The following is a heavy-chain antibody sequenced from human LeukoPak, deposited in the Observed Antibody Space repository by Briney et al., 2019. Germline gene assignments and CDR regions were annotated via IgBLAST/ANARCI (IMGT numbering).Heavy chain of an antibody. V-gene: IGHV1-69*05. Sequence: SVKVSCKASGGTFSSYAISWVRQAPGQGLEWMGGIIPIFGTANYAQKFQGRVTMTRNTSISTAYMELSSLRSEDTAVYYCARGYMTPPPVAAATKGGDYWGQGTLVTVSS. D-gene: IGHD2-15*01. J-gene: IGHJ4*02. CDR3: ARGYMTPPPVAAATKGGDY. CDR1: GGTFSSYA. CDR2: IIPIFGTA.